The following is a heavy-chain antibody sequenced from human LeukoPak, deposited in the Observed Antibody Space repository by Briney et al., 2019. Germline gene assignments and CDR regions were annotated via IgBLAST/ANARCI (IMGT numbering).Heavy chain of an antibody. D-gene: IGHD1/OR15-1a*01. V-gene: IGHV4-4*07. CDR2: IYTSGST. CDR3: ARNKGVGSRADAFDI. CDR1: GGSISSYY. Sequence: SETLSLTCTVSGGSISSYYWSWIRQPAGKGLEWIGRIYTSGSTNYNPSLKSRVTMSVDTSKNQFSLKLSSVTAADTAVYYCARNKGVGSRADAFDIWGQGTMVTFSS. J-gene: IGHJ3*02.